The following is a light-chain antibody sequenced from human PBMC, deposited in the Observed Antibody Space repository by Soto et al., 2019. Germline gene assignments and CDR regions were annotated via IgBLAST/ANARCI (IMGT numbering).Light chain of an antibody. J-gene: IGKJ4*01. Sequence: DIQMTQSPSSLSASVGDRVTITCQASQDISNYLNWYQQKPGKDPKLLIYDASNLETGVPSRFSGSGSGTDFTFTISSLQPEDIATYYCQQYDTLPLTFGGGTKV. CDR3: QQYDTLPLT. V-gene: IGKV1-33*01. CDR2: DAS. CDR1: QDISNY.